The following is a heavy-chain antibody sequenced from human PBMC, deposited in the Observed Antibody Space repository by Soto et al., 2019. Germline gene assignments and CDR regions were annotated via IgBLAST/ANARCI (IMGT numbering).Heavy chain of an antibody. CDR1: GFTFSSYA. CDR3: ARDRGYSRLYYFDY. Sequence: GGSLRLSCAASGFTFSSYAMHWVRQAPGKGLEWVAVISYDGSNKYYADSVKGRFTISRDNSKNTLYLQMNSLRAEDTAVYYCARDRGYSRLYYFDYWGQGTLVTVSS. D-gene: IGHD5-18*01. J-gene: IGHJ4*02. V-gene: IGHV3-30-3*01. CDR2: ISYDGSNK.